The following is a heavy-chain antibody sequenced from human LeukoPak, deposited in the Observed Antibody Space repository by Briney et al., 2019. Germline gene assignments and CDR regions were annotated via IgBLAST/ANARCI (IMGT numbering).Heavy chain of an antibody. CDR2: ISAYNGNT. J-gene: IGHJ4*02. V-gene: IGHV1-18*01. CDR3: ARMGLVVTHPLDF. CDR1: GGTFSSYA. Sequence: ASVKVSCKASGGTFSSYAISWVRQAPGQGLEWMGWISAYNGNTNYAQKFQGRVTMTTDTSTTTAYLELKSLISDDTAVYYCARMGLVVTHPLDFWGQGTLVTVSS. D-gene: IGHD2-15*01.